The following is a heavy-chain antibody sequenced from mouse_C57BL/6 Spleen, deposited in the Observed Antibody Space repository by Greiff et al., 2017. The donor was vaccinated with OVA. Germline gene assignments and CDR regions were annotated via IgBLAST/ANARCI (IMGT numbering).Heavy chain of an antibody. J-gene: IGHJ4*01. CDR1: GYTFTDYN. CDR2: INPNNGGT. CDR3: ARYYYGSSHYYAMDY. D-gene: IGHD1-1*01. Sequence: EVQLQESGPELVKPGASVKIPCKASGYTFTDYNMDWVKQSHGKSLEWIGDINPNNGGTIYNQKFKGKATLTVDKSSSTAYMELRSLTSEDTAVYYCARYYYGSSHYYAMDYWGQGTSVTVSS. V-gene: IGHV1-18*01.